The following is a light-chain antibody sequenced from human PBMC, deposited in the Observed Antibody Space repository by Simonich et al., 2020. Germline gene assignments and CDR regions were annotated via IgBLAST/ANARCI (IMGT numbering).Light chain of an antibody. V-gene: IGLV1-44*01. Sequence: QSVLTQPPSASGTPGQRVTISCSGSSSNIGSNTVNWYQQLPGTAPKLLIYRNNQRPSGVSNRFSGSKSGNTASLTISGLQAEDEADYYCSSYTSSSTWVFGGGTKLTVL. CDR3: SSYTSSSTWV. CDR2: RNN. CDR1: SSNIGSNT. J-gene: IGLJ3*02.